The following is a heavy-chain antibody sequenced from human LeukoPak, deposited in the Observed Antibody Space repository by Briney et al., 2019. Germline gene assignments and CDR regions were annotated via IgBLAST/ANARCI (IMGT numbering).Heavy chain of an antibody. CDR2: ISSSSSYI. J-gene: IGHJ4*02. CDR1: GFTFSSYS. Sequence: GGSLRLSCAASGFTFSSYSMNWVRQAPGKGLEWVSSISSSSSYIYYADSVKGRFTISRDNAKNSLYLQMNSLRAEDTAVYYCAREAMTTVTPFSYWGQGTLVTVSS. CDR3: AREAMTTVTPFSY. V-gene: IGHV3-21*01. D-gene: IGHD4-17*01.